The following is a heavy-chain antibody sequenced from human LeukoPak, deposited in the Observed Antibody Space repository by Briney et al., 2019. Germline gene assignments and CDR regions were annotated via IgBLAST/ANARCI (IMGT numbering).Heavy chain of an antibody. Sequence: PGGSLRLSCAASGFPFSDYAMTWVRQAPGKGLEWVAPISPSASHRYYADFVGGRFTISRDNSKNTLDLQMSSLRAEDTAVYYCAKTWAQYCSSTSCSLDYWGQGTLVTVSS. V-gene: IGHV3-23*01. D-gene: IGHD2-2*01. CDR1: GFPFSDYA. CDR2: ISPSASHR. CDR3: AKTWAQYCSSTSCSLDY. J-gene: IGHJ4*02.